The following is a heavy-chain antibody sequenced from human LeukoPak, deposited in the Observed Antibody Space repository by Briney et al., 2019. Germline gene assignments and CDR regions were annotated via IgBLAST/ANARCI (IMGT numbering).Heavy chain of an antibody. V-gene: IGHV3-30*04. CDR2: ISYDGSNK. D-gene: IGHD2-2*01. Sequence: PGGSLRLSCAASGFTFSSCAMHWVRQAPGKGLEWVAVISYDGSNKYYADSVKGRFTISRDNSKNTLYLQMNSLRAEDTAVYYCARVWVKYQLLYDAFDIWGQGTMVTVSS. J-gene: IGHJ3*02. CDR1: GFTFSSCA. CDR3: ARVWVKYQLLYDAFDI.